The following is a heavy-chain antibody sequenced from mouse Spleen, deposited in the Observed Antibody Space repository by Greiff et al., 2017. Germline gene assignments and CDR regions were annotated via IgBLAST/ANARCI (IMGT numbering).Heavy chain of an antibody. CDR3: ARDRDWDLYYFDY. CDR1: GFTFSSYA. CDR2: ISDGGSYT. Sequence: EVKLQESGGGLVKPGGSLKLSCAASGFTFSSYAMSWVRQTPEKRLEWVATISDGGSYTYYPDNVKGRFTISRDNAKNNLYLQMSHLKSEDTAMYYCARDRDWDLYYFDYWGQGTTLTVSS. D-gene: IGHD4-1*01. J-gene: IGHJ2*01. V-gene: IGHV5-4*01.